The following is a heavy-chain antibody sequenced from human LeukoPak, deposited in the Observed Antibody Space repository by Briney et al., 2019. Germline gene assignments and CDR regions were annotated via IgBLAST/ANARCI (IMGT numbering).Heavy chain of an antibody. J-gene: IGHJ5*02. Sequence: SVKVSCKASGGIFSSYVISWVRQAPGQGLEWMGGIIPIFGTANYAQKFQGRVTITTDESTSTAYMELSSLRSEDTAVYYCATSYYYGSGSYSPTNWFDPWGQGTLVTVSS. CDR1: GGIFSSYV. D-gene: IGHD3-10*01. CDR2: IIPIFGTA. CDR3: ATSYYYGSGSYSPTNWFDP. V-gene: IGHV1-69*05.